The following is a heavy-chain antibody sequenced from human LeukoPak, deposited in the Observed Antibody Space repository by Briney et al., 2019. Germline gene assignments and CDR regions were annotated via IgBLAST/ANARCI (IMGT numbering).Heavy chain of an antibody. Sequence: GASVKVSCKASGYTFTDYYMHWVRQAPGQGLQWMGRINPKTGGTNYAQKFQDRVTMTGDTSISTAYMELSRLRSDDTAVYYCARRVQTTGVFDYWGQGTLDTVSS. CDR1: GYTFTDYY. V-gene: IGHV1-2*06. CDR3: ARRVQTTGVFDY. J-gene: IGHJ4*02. D-gene: IGHD2-8*01. CDR2: INPKTGGT.